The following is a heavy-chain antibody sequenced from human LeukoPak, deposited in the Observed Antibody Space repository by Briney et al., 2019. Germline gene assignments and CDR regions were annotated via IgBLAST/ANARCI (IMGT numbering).Heavy chain of an antibody. D-gene: IGHD2-15*01. CDR1: GFIFSSYW. J-gene: IGHJ4*02. Sequence: GGSLRLSCAASGFIFSSYWMHWVRQAPGKGLVWVSRINSDGSSTSYADSVKGRFTISRDNTKDSLYLQMNSLRAEDTAVYYCVRESIGFDYWGQGTLVTVSS. CDR3: VRESIGFDY. V-gene: IGHV3-74*01. CDR2: INSDGSST.